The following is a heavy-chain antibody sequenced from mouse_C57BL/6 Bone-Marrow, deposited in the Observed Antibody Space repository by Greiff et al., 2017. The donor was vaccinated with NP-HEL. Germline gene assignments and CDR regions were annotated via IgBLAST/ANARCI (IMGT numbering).Heavy chain of an antibody. V-gene: IGHV1-56*01. CDR1: GYTFTSHW. J-gene: IGHJ4*01. CDR3: EGEGASQSPYAMDY. Sequence: VQLQQSGPELVRPGASVKISCTAPGYTFTSHWMPWVRQRPGQGLEWIGEIFPGSGSTYYNEKFKGKATLTVDTSSSTAYMQVSSLTSEDSAVYFCEGEGASQSPYAMDYWGQGTSVTVSS. CDR2: IFPGSGST. D-gene: IGHD3-2*02.